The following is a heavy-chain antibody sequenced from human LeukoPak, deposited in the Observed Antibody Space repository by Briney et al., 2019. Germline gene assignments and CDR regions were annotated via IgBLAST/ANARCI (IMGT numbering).Heavy chain of an antibody. Sequence: GGSLRLSCAASGFTFSTYAMNWVRQAPGKGLEWVSAISGSGGTTYYADSVKGRFTISRDNSKNTLSLQMNSLRAEDTAVYYCAKGPYSSSWWTFDYWGQGTLVTVSS. J-gene: IGHJ4*02. CDR2: ISGSGGTT. CDR3: AKGPYSSSWWTFDY. V-gene: IGHV3-23*01. CDR1: GFTFSTYA. D-gene: IGHD6-13*01.